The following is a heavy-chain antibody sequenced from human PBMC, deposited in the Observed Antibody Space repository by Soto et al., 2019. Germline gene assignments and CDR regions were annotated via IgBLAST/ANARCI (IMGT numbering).Heavy chain of an antibody. Sequence: PGGSLRLSCAASGFTFSSYSMNWVRQAPGKGLEWVSSIRSSSSSIYYADSVKGRFTISRDNAKNSLYLQMNSLRAEDTAVYYCARDVYNWNVLDFWGQGTLVTVSS. D-gene: IGHD1-20*01. CDR3: ARDVYNWNVLDF. CDR2: IRSSSSSI. J-gene: IGHJ4*02. CDR1: GFTFSSYS. V-gene: IGHV3-21*01.